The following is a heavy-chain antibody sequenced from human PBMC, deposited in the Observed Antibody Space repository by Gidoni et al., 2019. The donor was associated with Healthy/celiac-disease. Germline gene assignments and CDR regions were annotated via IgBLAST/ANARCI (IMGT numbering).Heavy chain of an antibody. CDR3: ARWVAAGGRDRRNYYYMDV. D-gene: IGHD6-13*01. V-gene: IGHV1-3*01. Sequence: QVQLVQSGAEVKTPGASVKVSCKASVSPFPSYAMPWVRQAPVQRLEWRGWINAGNGNSKNSPKFQGRVNITRDTSGSTAYMELSSLRSGETAVYYCARWVAAGGRDRRNYYYMDVWGKGPTVTVS. CDR2: INAGNGNS. J-gene: IGHJ6*03. CDR1: VSPFPSYA.